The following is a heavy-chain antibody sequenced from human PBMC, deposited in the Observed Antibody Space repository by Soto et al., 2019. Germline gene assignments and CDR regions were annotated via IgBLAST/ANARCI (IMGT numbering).Heavy chain of an antibody. J-gene: IGHJ5*01. CDR2: IKSDGSEQ. CDR3: SRETWPTDS. V-gene: IGHV3-7*03. Sequence: SLRLSCAASGFSFSAYYMTWVRQAPGKGLEWVASIKSDGSEQYYVDSVKGRFTISRDNAKNSLYLQMNSLRAGDTGLYYCSRETWPTDSCGQGTLVTVS. CDR1: GFSFSAYY.